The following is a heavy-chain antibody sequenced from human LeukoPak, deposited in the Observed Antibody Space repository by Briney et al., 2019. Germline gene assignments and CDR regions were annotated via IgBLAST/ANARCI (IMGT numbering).Heavy chain of an antibody. CDR2: IGYSATTV. CDR1: GFTFSDYC. Sequence: GGSLRLSCAASGFTFSDYCMTWIRQAPGKGLEWISYIGYSATTVYYADSVRGRFTISRDDAKNSLFLQMDSLRAEDTAVYYCARTLAVADHWGQGTLVTVSS. CDR3: ARTLAVADH. J-gene: IGHJ4*02. D-gene: IGHD6-19*01. V-gene: IGHV3-11*01.